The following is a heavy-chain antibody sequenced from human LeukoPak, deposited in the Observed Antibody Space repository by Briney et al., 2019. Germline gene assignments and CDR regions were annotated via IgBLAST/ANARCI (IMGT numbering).Heavy chain of an antibody. D-gene: IGHD1-1*01. CDR2: IKQDGSEK. CDR3: ARTTPEVNDY. Sequence: GGSLRLSCAASGFTFSTYYMSWVRQAPGTGLEWVANIKQDGSEKYYVDSVKGRFTISRDNAKNSLYLQMNSLKTEDTAVYYCARTTPEVNDYWGQGTLVTVSS. V-gene: IGHV3-7*03. CDR1: GFTFSTYY. J-gene: IGHJ4*02.